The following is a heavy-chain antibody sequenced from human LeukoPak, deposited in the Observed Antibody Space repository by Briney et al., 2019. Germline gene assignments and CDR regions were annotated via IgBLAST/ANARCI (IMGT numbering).Heavy chain of an antibody. CDR3: ARAPSVTAPGDSDIVIIPAALDY. CDR2: IIPIFGTT. J-gene: IGHJ4*02. CDR1: GDTFIDYS. V-gene: IGHV1-69*01. D-gene: IGHD2-2*01. Sequence: ASLKVSCKASGDTFIDYSISWVRQAPGQGLEWMGGIIPIFGTTNYAQSFKGRVTITADDSTRTVYMELSSLRSDDTAVYYCARAPSVTAPGDSDIVIIPAALDYWGQGTLVTVSS.